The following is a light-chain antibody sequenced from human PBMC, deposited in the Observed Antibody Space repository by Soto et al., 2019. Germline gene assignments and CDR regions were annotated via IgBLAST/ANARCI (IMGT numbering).Light chain of an antibody. CDR1: SSDIGAYNY. CDR2: EVT. CDR3: SSYASAIAFV. V-gene: IGLV2-14*01. Sequence: QSVLTQPASVSGSPGQSITISCTGTSSDIGAYNYVSWYQQHPGKAPKLMIYEVTNRPSGISNRFSGSRSGNTASLTISGLQAEDDDDYYCSSYASAIAFVFGTGTKLTVL. J-gene: IGLJ1*01.